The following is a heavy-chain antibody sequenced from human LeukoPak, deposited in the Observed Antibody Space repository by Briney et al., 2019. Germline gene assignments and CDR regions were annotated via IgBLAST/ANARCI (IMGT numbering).Heavy chain of an antibody. J-gene: IGHJ1*01. CDR3: AKDNVGSGWYRNGYFQH. D-gene: IGHD6-19*01. CDR2: ISWNSGSI. V-gene: IGHV3-9*01. Sequence: GRSLRLSCAASGFTFDDYAMHWVRQAPGKGLEWVSGISWNSGSIGYADSVKGRFTISRDNAKNSLYLQMNSLRAEDTALYYCAKDNVGSGWYRNGYFQHWGQGTLVTVSS. CDR1: GFTFDDYA.